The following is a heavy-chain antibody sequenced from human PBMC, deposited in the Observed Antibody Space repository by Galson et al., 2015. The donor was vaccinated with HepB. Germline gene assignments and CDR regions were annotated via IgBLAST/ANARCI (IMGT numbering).Heavy chain of an antibody. Sequence: SVKVSCKASGSTLSNYGINWVRQAPGQGLEWMGGIIPIFGTTNYAQKFPGRVTLIADKSTSTAYMELSSLTSEDTAVYFCARAVPESFDFWSGYSHFDSWGQGTVVTGSS. J-gene: IGHJ4*02. CDR2: IIPIFGTT. CDR3: ARAVPESFDFWSGYSHFDS. CDR1: GSTLSNYG. D-gene: IGHD3-3*01. V-gene: IGHV1-69*06.